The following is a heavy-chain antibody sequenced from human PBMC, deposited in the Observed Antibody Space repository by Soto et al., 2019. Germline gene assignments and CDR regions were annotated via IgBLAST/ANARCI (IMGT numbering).Heavy chain of an antibody. D-gene: IGHD5-18*01. CDR2: VKVGGTT. V-gene: IGHV4-34*01. CDR1: GGSLSDSY. Sequence: SETLSLTCAVSGGSLSDSYWSWIRQSPGKGLEWIGDVKVGGTTTNNPSLKSRVAMAIDTSTNQFSLNLRSVTDADTAVYYCARGFKPGDSSTWQVWFDPWGQGTLVTVSS. CDR3: ARGFKPGDSSTWQVWFDP. J-gene: IGHJ5*02.